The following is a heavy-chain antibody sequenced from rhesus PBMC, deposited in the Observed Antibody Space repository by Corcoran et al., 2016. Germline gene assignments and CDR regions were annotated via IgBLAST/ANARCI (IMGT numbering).Heavy chain of an antibody. CDR1: GGSISSSNW. D-gene: IGHD6-43*01. J-gene: IGHJ5-1*01. CDR3: ARHLGSSYGWRFDV. Sequence: QVQLQESGPAVVKPSETLSLTCAVSGGSISSSNWWDWIRQSPGKGLEWIGGIHDDTDDTAYSPPPKGRVTLSIDAAQDQFSLELSSVTAAVTAVYFCARHLGSSYGWRFDVWGAGVLVTVSS. V-gene: IGHV4-93*02. CDR2: IHDDTDDT.